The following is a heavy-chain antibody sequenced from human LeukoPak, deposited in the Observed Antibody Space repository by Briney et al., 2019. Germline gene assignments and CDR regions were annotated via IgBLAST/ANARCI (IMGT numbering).Heavy chain of an antibody. Sequence: GGSLRLSCAASGFTFSSDAMSWVRQAPWKGLEWVSAISGSCGSTYYADSVKGRFTISRDNYKNTLYLQMNSLRAEDTAVYYCAKDVSGYQGYYFDYWAQGTLVTVSS. CDR2: ISGSCGST. V-gene: IGHV3-23*01. D-gene: IGHD5-12*01. CDR3: AKDVSGYQGYYFDY. CDR1: GFTFSSDA. J-gene: IGHJ4*02.